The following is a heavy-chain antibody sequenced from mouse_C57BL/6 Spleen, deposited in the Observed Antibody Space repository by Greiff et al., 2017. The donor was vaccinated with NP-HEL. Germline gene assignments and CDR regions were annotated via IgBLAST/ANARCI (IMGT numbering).Heavy chain of an antibody. D-gene: IGHD2-4*01. V-gene: IGHV2-2*01. J-gene: IGHJ4*01. CDR2: IWSGGST. CDR3: ARDDYDSNYYAMDY. Sequence: VKLVESGPGLVQPSQSLSITCTVSGFSLTSYGVHWVRQSPGKGLEWLGVIWSGGSTDYNAAFISRLSISKDNSKSQVFFKMNSLQADDTAIYYCARDDYDSNYYAMDYWGQGTSVTVSS. CDR1: GFSLTSYG.